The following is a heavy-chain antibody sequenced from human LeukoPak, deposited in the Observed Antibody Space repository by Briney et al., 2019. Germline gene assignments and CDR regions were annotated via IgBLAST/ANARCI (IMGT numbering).Heavy chain of an antibody. CDR2: ISWNSGSI. J-gene: IGHJ4*02. Sequence: PGRSLRLSCAASGFTFDDYAVHWVRPAPGKGLEWVSGISWNSGSISYADSVKGRFTISRDNAKNSLYLQMNSLRAEDTALYYCAKDISTIFGVVTTFHYWGQGTLVNVSS. CDR3: AKDISTIFGVVTTFHY. CDR1: GFTFDDYA. D-gene: IGHD3-3*01. V-gene: IGHV3-9*01.